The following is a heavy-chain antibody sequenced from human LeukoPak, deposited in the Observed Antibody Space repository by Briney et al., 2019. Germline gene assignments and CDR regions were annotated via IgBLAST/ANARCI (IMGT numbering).Heavy chain of an antibody. CDR2: FYYSGST. D-gene: IGHD6-13*01. J-gene: IGHJ3*02. Sequence: SETLSLTCTVSGGSISNYYWSWIRQPPGKGLEWIGYFYYSGSTSYNPSLKSRVTISVVTSKNQFSLKLSSVTAADTAVYYCAKGGIRSGAFDIWGQGTRVTVSS. CDR1: GGSISNYY. V-gene: IGHV4-59*01. CDR3: AKGGIRSGAFDI.